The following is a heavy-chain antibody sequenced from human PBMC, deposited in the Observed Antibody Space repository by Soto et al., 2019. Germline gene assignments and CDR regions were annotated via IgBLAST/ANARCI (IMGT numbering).Heavy chain of an antibody. Sequence: EGQLVESGGGPVKPGGSLRLSCATSGFTFPTYSINWVRQSPGKGLEWVSSNSPSSTFVYYADSVKGRLIISRDNTNNSLSLKMNSLRAAETAVYYCARSYSGYIDYWGQGTLVTVSP. V-gene: IGHV3-21*01. CDR1: GFTFPTYS. J-gene: IGHJ4*02. D-gene: IGHD1-26*01. CDR2: NSPSSTFV. CDR3: ARSYSGYIDY.